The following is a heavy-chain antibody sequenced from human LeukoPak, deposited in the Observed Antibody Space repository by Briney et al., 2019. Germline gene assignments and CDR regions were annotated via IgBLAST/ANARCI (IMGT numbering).Heavy chain of an antibody. D-gene: IGHD2-21*01. J-gene: IGHJ4*02. Sequence: ASVKVSCKASGYTFTSYDINWVRQATGQGLEWMGWMNPNSGNTGYAQKFQGRVTMTRNTSISRGYMERSSLRCEATAVYYWARGGDCGAPWDSSAYSGQGNLVTPSS. CDR1: GYTFTSYD. CDR3: ARGGDCGAPWDSSAY. CDR2: MNPNSGNT. V-gene: IGHV1-8*01.